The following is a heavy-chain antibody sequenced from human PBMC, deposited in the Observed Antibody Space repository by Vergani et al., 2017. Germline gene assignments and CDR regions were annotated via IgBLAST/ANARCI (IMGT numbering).Heavy chain of an antibody. Sequence: EVQLLESGGDLVKPGGSLRLSCAASGFTFNHYAMNWVRQAPGKGLEWFSGISGSGGSTYYAGSVKGRFTISRDSSKNTLDLQMNSLSAGDTAVYYCAKANPRNSGYDYLYYYHAMDVWGQGTTVTVSS. J-gene: IGHJ6*02. CDR2: ISGSGGST. D-gene: IGHD5-12*01. CDR1: GFTFNHYA. CDR3: AKANPRNSGYDYLYYYHAMDV. V-gene: IGHV3-23*01.